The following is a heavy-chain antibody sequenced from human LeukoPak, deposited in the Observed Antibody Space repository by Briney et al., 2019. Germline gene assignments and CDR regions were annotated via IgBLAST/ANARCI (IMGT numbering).Heavy chain of an antibody. CDR3: ARDGSIAVAGVYYFDY. V-gene: IGHV1-2*02. D-gene: IGHD6-19*01. Sequence: GASVKVSCKASGYTFTGYYMHWVRQAPGQGLEWMGWINPNSGGTNYAQKFQGRVTMTRDTSISTAYMELSRLRSDDTALYYCARDGSIAVAGVYYFDYWGQGTLVTVSS. CDR1: GYTFTGYY. CDR2: INPNSGGT. J-gene: IGHJ4*02.